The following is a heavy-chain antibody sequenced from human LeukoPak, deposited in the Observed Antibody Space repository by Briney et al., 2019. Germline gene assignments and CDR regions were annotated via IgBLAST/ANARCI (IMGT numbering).Heavy chain of an antibody. Sequence: SETLSLTCTVSGGSISSSSYYWGWIRQPPGKGLEWIGSIYYSGSTYYNPSLKSRVTISVDTSKNQFSLKLSSVTAADTAVYYCAGAWYSSTWRGNWFDPWGQGILVTVSS. J-gene: IGHJ5*02. D-gene: IGHD2-2*01. CDR3: AGAWYSSTWRGNWFDP. V-gene: IGHV4-39*07. CDR2: IYYSGST. CDR1: GGSISSSSYY.